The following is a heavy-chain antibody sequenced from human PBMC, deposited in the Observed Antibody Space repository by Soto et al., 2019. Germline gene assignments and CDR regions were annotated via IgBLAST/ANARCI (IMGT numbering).Heavy chain of an antibody. CDR1: GGSISSGDYY. Sequence: PSETLSLTCTVSGGSISSGDYYWSWIRQPPGKGLEWIGYIYYSGSTYYNPSLKSRVTISVDASKNQFSLKLSSVTAADTAVYYCARDKVRTRGSGSHPGGWYYGTDVWGQGTTVT. CDR3: ARDKVRTRGSGSHPGGWYYGTDV. D-gene: IGHD3-10*01. V-gene: IGHV4-30-4*01. CDR2: IYYSGST. J-gene: IGHJ6*02.